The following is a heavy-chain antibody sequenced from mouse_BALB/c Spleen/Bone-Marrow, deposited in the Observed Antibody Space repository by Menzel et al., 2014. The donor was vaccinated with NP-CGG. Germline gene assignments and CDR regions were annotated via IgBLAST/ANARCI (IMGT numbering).Heavy chain of an antibody. CDR3: ARPDYYGYLNY. D-gene: IGHD1-1*01. Sequence: EVMLVESGGGLVQPGGSLKLSCAASGFDFXRYWMSWVRQAPGKGLEWIGEINPDSRTINYSPSLKDKFIISRDNAKNTLCLRLNKVRSEDTALYYCARPDYYGYLNYWGQGTTLTVSS. CDR2: INPDSRTI. V-gene: IGHV4-1*02. CDR1: GFDFXRYW. J-gene: IGHJ2*01.